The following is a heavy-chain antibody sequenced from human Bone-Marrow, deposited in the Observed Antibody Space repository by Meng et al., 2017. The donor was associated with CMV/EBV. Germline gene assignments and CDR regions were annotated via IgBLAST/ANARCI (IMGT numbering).Heavy chain of an antibody. Sequence: GESLKISCAASGFSFSDYAMTWVRQAPGKGLEWISAVSASADRTYYGDSVKGRFTISRDNSKNTVYLQMTSLKAEDTAVHHCAKAIEARNPGHFDSWGQGTVVTVSS. V-gene: IGHV3-23*01. CDR3: AKAIEARNPGHFDS. D-gene: IGHD6-6*01. J-gene: IGHJ4*01. CDR1: GFSFSDYA. CDR2: VSASADRT.